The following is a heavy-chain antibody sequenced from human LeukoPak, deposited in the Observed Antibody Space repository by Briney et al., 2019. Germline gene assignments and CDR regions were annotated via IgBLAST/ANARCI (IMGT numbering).Heavy chain of an antibody. J-gene: IGHJ4*02. D-gene: IGHD2-21*01. CDR2: IDTSGGTT. CDR1: GYTFSSYA. Sequence: GGSLRLSCAASGYTFSSYAAHWVRQAPGQGLEWVSYIDTSGGTTYYAGSMKGRFTISRDNSKNSLYLQMNSLRAEDTAVYYCAREGDSNHFDYWGQGILVTVSS. V-gene: IGHV3-48*03. CDR3: AREGDSNHFDY.